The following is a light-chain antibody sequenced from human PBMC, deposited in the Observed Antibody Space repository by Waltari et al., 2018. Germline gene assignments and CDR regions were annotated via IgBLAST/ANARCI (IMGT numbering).Light chain of an antibody. V-gene: IGKV3D-20*02. Sequence: EIVLTQSPGTLSLSPGERATLSCRASQSVSRSYLAWYQQKPGQAPRLLIYGASSRATGIPDRFSGSGSGTDFTLTISRLEPEDFAVYYCQQRSNWPLTFGGGTKVEIK. CDR3: QQRSNWPLT. CDR1: QSVSRSY. J-gene: IGKJ4*01. CDR2: GAS.